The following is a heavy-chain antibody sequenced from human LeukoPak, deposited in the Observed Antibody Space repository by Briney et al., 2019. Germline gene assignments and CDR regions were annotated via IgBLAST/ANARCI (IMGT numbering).Heavy chain of an antibody. CDR1: GGSISSGGYS. CDR2: IYHSGST. V-gene: IGHV4-30-2*01. CDR3: ARAGGTISWNWFDP. J-gene: IGHJ5*02. D-gene: IGHD1-1*01. Sequence: SETLSLTCAVSGGSISSGGYSWSWIRQPPGKGLEWIGYIYHSGSTYYNPSLKSRVTISVDRSKYQFSLKLSSVTAADTAVYYCARAGGTISWNWFDPWGQGTLVTVSS.